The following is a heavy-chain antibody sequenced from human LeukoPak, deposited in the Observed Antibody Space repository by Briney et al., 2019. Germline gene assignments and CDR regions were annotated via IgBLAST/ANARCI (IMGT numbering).Heavy chain of an antibody. CDR3: ANSGGDYGEYYFDY. J-gene: IGHJ4*02. CDR2: IRYDGSNK. Sequence: GSLRLSCAASGFTFSSYGMHWVRQAPGKGLEWVAFIRYDGSNKYYADSVKGRFTISRDNSKNTLYLQMNSLRAEDTAVYYCANSGGDYGEYYFDYWGQGTLVTVSS. D-gene: IGHD4-17*01. V-gene: IGHV3-30*02. CDR1: GFTFSSYG.